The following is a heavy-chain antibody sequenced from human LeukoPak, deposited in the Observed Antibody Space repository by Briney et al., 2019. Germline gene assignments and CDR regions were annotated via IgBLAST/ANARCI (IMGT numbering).Heavy chain of an antibody. CDR1: GYTFTSYY. D-gene: IGHD2-15*01. J-gene: IGHJ5*02. CDR3: ARDSVGVVAAP. CDR2: IKPSGGST. V-gene: IGHV1-46*01. Sequence: RASVKVSCKASGYTFTSYYMHWVRQAPGQGLEWMGIIKPSGGSTSYAQKFQGRVTMTRDTSTSTVYMELSSLRSEDTAVYYCARDSVGVVAAPWGQGTLVTVSS.